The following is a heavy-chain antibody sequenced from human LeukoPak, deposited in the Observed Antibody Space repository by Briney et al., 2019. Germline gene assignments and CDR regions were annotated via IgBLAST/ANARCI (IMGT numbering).Heavy chain of an antibody. D-gene: IGHD1-20*01. Sequence: GGSLRLSCAASGFTFSNYMMHWVHHAPGKGLVWVSRIKSDGITITYADSVKGRFTISRDNAKNTLYLQMNSLRAEDTAVYYCLRDLNWSLDQWGQGTLVTVSS. CDR2: IKSDGITI. J-gene: IGHJ4*02. V-gene: IGHV3-74*01. CDR3: LRDLNWSLDQ. CDR1: GFTFSNYM.